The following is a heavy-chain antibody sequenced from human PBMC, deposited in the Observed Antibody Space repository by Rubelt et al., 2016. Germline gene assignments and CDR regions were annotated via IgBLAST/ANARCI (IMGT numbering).Heavy chain of an antibody. CDR3: ARDPSNTSGFHAYFDY. CDR2: ISTYHGDT. V-gene: IGHV1-18*01. CDR1: GYSFKRYA. D-gene: IGHD3-22*01. Sequence: QVQLVQSGAEVKEPGASIKVSCKTSGYSFKRYAISWVRQAPGQGLEWMGWISTYHGDTRDAQNFQGRVTMTTDTSTSPAYMELRSLGSDDTAVDSCARDPSNTSGFHAYFDYWGQGTLVTVSS. J-gene: IGHJ4*02.